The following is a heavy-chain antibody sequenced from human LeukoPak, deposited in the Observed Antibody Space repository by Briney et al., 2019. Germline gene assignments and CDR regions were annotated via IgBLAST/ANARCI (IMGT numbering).Heavy chain of an antibody. Sequence: PSETLSLTCTVSGGSISSYYWSWIRQPPGKGLEWFGYIYYSGSTNYNPSLKSRVTISVDTSKNQFSLKLSSVTAADTAVYYCARGIRGYFDWFGAFDIWGQGTMVTVSS. CDR2: IYYSGST. D-gene: IGHD3-9*01. CDR1: GGSISSYY. J-gene: IGHJ3*02. V-gene: IGHV4-59*01. CDR3: ARGIRGYFDWFGAFDI.